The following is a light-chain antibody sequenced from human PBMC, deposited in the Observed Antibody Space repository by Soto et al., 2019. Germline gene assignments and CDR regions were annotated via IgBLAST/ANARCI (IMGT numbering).Light chain of an antibody. V-gene: IGLV3-21*02. Sequence: SSELTPPRSESVTPGQPAKSTCGRNNIGSNSVRWYQRRPRQAPVLVGYDDSDRSSGIPERFSGSNSGNTATLTFSRVEGGDEADYFCQVWDSSSDHVYGTGTKVTV. J-gene: IGLJ1*01. CDR2: DDS. CDR1: NIGSNS. CDR3: QVWDSSSDHV.